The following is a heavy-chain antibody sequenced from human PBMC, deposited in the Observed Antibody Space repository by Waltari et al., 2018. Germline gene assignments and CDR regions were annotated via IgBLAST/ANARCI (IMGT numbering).Heavy chain of an antibody. CDR1: GYPFSDYD. CDR3: ARVHYDFWSGYYI. D-gene: IGHD3-3*01. Sequence: QMQLVQSGAEVKKPGASVKVSCKASGYPFSDYDINWVRQATGHGLEWIGSINPNSGNTVSAQNFQDRVTITRDPSTSTVYMELSSLRSDDAAVYYCARVHYDFWSGYYIWGQGTLVTVPS. CDR2: INPNSGNT. J-gene: IGHJ4*02. V-gene: IGHV1-8*02.